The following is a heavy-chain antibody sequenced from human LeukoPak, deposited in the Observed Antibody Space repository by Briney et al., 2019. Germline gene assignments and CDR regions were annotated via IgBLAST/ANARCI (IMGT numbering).Heavy chain of an antibody. V-gene: IGHV3-21*01. D-gene: IGHD3-16*01. CDR3: ARPVVLGAYLRGAYYFDS. Sequence: GGSLRLSCAASGFTFSSFSMNWVRQAPGKGLEWVSSITSSSGYIYYADSVKGRFTISRDNSKNTLYLQMNSLRAEDTAVYYCARPVVLGAYLRGAYYFDSWGQGTLVTVSS. CDR1: GFTFSSFS. J-gene: IGHJ4*02. CDR2: ITSSSGYI.